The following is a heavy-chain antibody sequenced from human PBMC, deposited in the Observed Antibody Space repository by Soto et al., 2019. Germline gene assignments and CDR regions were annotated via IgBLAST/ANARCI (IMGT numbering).Heavy chain of an antibody. CDR1: GYSFTSYW. CDR2: IYPGDSDT. CDR3: ARQYSGYDFFINAFDI. Sequence: PGESLKISCKGSGYSFTSYWIGWVRQMPGKGLEWMGIIYPGDSDTRYSPSFQGQVTISADKSISTAYLQWSSLKASDTAMYYCARQYSGYDFFINAFDIWGQGTMVTVSS. V-gene: IGHV5-51*01. D-gene: IGHD5-12*01. J-gene: IGHJ3*02.